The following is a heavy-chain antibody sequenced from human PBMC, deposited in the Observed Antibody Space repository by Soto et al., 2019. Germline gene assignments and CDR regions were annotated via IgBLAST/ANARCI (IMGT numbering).Heavy chain of an antibody. D-gene: IGHD3-9*01. J-gene: IGHJ4*02. Sequence: GASVKVSCKASGGTFSSYAISWVRQAPGQGLEWMGGIIPIFGTANYAQKFQGRVTITADRSTSTAYMELSSLRFEDTAVYYCARDGGTRLPYFDWLLTFDYWGQGTLVTVSS. CDR1: GGTFSSYA. CDR2: IIPIFGTA. V-gene: IGHV1-69*06. CDR3: ARDGGTRLPYFDWLLTFDY.